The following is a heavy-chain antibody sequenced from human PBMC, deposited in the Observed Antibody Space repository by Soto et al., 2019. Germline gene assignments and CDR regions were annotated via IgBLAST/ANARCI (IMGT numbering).Heavy chain of an antibody. CDR2: IIPIFGTA. V-gene: IGHV1-69*13. D-gene: IGHD6-13*01. Sequence: SVKVSCKASGGTFSSYAISWVRQAPGQGLEWMGGIIPIFGTANYAQKFQGRVTITADESTSTAYMELSSLRSEDTAVYYCAREVIVAAAGTYYYYYGMDVWGQGTTVTFSS. CDR1: GGTFSSYA. CDR3: AREVIVAAAGTYYYYYGMDV. J-gene: IGHJ6*02.